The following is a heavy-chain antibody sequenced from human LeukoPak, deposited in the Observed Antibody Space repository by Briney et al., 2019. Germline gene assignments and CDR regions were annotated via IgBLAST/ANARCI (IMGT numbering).Heavy chain of an antibody. Sequence: SQTPSLTCSVSGGSISSGSYYWSWIRQHPGRGLEWIGHIYYSGSTYYNPSLKSRVTISVDTSKNQFSLNLSAVTAADTAVYYCAKVAGGGRPFDHWGQGTMVTVSS. CDR2: IYYSGST. V-gene: IGHV4-31*03. D-gene: IGHD6-19*01. J-gene: IGHJ4*02. CDR3: AKVAGGGRPFDH. CDR1: GGSISSGSYY.